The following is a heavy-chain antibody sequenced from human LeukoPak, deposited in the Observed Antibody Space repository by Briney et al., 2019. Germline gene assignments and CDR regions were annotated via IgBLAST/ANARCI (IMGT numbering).Heavy chain of an antibody. CDR3: ARGRRNTAMVYFFDY. V-gene: IGHV3-30-3*01. J-gene: IGHJ4*02. D-gene: IGHD5-18*01. CDR1: GFTFSSYS. CDR2: ISYDAIHK. Sequence: PGGSLRLSCAASGFTFSSYSMHWVRQAPGKGLEWVAVISYDAIHKCYADSVKGRFTISRDNSKNTLYLQINSLRAEDTAVYFCARGRRNTAMVYFFDYWGQGTLVTVSS.